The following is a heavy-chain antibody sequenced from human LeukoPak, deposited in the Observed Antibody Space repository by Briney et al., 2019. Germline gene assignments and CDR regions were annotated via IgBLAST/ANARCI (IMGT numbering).Heavy chain of an antibody. CDR3: AKDYYDSSGYPEDAFDI. CDR1: GFTFSSYA. V-gene: IGHV3-23*01. CDR2: ISGSGGST. Sequence: PGGSLRLSCAASGFTFSSYAMSWVRQAPGKGLEWVSAISGSGGSTYYADSVKGRFTISRDNSKNTLYLQMNSLRAEDTAVYYCAKDYYDSSGYPEDAFDIWGQGTMVTVSS. D-gene: IGHD3-22*01. J-gene: IGHJ3*02.